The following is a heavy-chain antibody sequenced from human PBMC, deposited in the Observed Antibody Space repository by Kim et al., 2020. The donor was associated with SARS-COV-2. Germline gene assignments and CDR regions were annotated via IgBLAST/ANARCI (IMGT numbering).Heavy chain of an antibody. D-gene: IGHD1-7*01. Sequence: SVKVSCKGSAATFSTHAISWVRQAPGQGLEWMGRIIPILGITNFAKKFQGRVTLSADKSTSTAYMEVSSLRSDDLGVYNCARGSGTTFDFWGQGTLVTVAS. CDR3: ARGSGTTFDF. J-gene: IGHJ4*02. CDR2: IIPILGIT. V-gene: IGHV1-69*04. CDR1: AATFSTHA.